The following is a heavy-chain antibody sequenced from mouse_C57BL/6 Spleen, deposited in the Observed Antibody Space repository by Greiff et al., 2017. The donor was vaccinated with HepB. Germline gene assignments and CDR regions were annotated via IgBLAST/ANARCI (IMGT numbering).Heavy chain of an antibody. V-gene: IGHV1-80*01. CDR3: AREGYDGYSAWFAY. D-gene: IGHD2-3*01. J-gene: IGHJ3*01. CDR2: IYPGDGDT. Sequence: VKLVESGAELVKPGASVKISCKASGYAFSSYWMNWVKQRPGKGLEWIGQIYPGDGDTNYNGKFKGKATLTADKSSSTAYMQLSSLTSEDSAVYFCAREGYDGYSAWFAYWGQGTLVTVSA. CDR1: GYAFSSYW.